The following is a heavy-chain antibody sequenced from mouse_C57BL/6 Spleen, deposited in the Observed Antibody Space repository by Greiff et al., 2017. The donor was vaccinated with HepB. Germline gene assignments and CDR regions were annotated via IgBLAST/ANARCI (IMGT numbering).Heavy chain of an antibody. Sequence: VQLQQSGAELVKPGASVKISCKASGYAFSSYWMNWVKQRPGKGLEWIGQIYPGDGDTNYNGKFKGKATLTADKSSSTAYMQLSSLTSEDSAVYVCARSPYYNGPPDYWGQGTTLTVSS. CDR1: GYAFSSYW. J-gene: IGHJ2*01. D-gene: IGHD1-1*01. CDR3: ARSPYYNGPPDY. V-gene: IGHV1-80*01. CDR2: IYPGDGDT.